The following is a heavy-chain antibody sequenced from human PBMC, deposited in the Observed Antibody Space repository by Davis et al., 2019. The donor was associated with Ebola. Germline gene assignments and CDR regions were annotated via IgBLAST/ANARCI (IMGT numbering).Heavy chain of an antibody. CDR2: IFSNDAK. V-gene: IGHV2-26*01. J-gene: IGHJ6*02. Sequence: SGPTLVKPTEPLTLTCTVSGFSLSNARMGVSWIRQPPGKALEWLAHIFSNDAKSYSTSLKSRLTISKDTSKSQVVLTMTNMDPVDTATYYCARIKRDGSGSYILYYYYGMDVWGQGTTVTVSS. CDR3: ARIKRDGSGSYILYYYYGMDV. D-gene: IGHD3-10*01. CDR1: GFSLSNARMG.